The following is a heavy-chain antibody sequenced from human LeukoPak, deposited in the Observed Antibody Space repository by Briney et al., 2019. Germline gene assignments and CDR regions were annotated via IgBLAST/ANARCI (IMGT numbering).Heavy chain of an antibody. Sequence: SETLSLTCTVSGGSISSYYWSWIRQPPGKGLEWIGYIYYSGSTNYNPSLKGRVNISVDTSKNQFSLKLSSVTAADTAVYYCARAVGSGYYVPLYYYYMDVWGKGTTVTISS. CDR1: GGSISSYY. D-gene: IGHD3-22*01. CDR2: IYYSGST. CDR3: ARAVGSGYYVPLYYYYMDV. J-gene: IGHJ6*03. V-gene: IGHV4-59*01.